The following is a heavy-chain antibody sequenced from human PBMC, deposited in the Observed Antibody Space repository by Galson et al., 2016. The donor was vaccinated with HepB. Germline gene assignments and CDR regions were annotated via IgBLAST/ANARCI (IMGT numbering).Heavy chain of an antibody. D-gene: IGHD2-8*02. CDR1: TFTFSNYW. CDR2: IKPDGSEK. Sequence: SLRLSCADSTFTFSNYWMTWVRQAPGKGLEWVANIKPDGSEKYYVDSVKGRFTISRDNAKKSLYLQMNSLRAEDTAVYYCARRSCTAVACYSASYRCFVSWGQGTLVTVSA. J-gene: IGHJ4*02. V-gene: IGHV3-7*01. CDR3: ARRSCTAVACYSASYRCFVS.